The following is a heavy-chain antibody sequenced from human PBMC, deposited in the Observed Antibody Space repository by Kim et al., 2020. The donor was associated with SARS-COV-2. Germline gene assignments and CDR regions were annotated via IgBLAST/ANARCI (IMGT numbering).Heavy chain of an antibody. J-gene: IGHJ4*02. V-gene: IGHV3-23*01. CDR2: ISGSGGST. D-gene: IGHD3-10*01. Sequence: GGSLRLSCAASGFTFSSYAMSWVRQAPGKGLEWVSAISGSGGSTYYADSVKGRFTISRDNSKNTLYLQMNSLRAEDTAVYYCAKDPSLWFGELTPFDYWGQGTLVTVSS. CDR3: AKDPSLWFGELTPFDY. CDR1: GFTFSSYA.